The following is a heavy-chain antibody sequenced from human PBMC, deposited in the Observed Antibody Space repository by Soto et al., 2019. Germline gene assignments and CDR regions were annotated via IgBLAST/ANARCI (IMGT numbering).Heavy chain of an antibody. D-gene: IGHD4-17*01. J-gene: IGHJ5*02. CDR1: GFTFTTYA. CDR2: ISYDGSNK. CDR3: AKSGYAGGYYGGGYFDP. Sequence: QVQLVESGGGVVQPGRSLRLSCAASGFTFTTYAMHWVRQAPGKGLEWVTLISYDGSNKFYADSVKGRLIISRDNSEKSLDRKMSSLRAEATAVYYCAKSGYAGGYYGGGYFDPWGQRTLVTVSS. V-gene: IGHV3-30*18.